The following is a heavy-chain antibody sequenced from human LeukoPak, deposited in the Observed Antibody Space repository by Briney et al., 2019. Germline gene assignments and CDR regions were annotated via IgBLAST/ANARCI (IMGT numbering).Heavy chain of an antibody. CDR1: GFTFSSYA. J-gene: IGHJ6*02. CDR2: ISGSGGST. V-gene: IGHV3-23*01. D-gene: IGHD6-19*01. CDR3: AKKGGVAESYYGMDV. Sequence: GGSLRLSCAASGFTFSSYAMSWVRQAPGKGLEWVSAISGSGGSTYYADSVKGRFTISRDNSKNTLYLQMNSLRAEDTAVYYCAKKGGVAESYYGMDVWGQGTTVTVSS.